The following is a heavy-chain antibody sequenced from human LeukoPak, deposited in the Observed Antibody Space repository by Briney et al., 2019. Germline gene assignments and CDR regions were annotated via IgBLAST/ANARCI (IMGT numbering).Heavy chain of an antibody. J-gene: IGHJ4*02. CDR2: ISSSSSYI. Sequence: PGGSLRLSCAASGSTFSNYNMNWVRQTPGKGLEWVSSISSSSSYIYYADSVKGRFTISRDNARNTLYLQMNSLRAEDTAVYYCAKSDYFDSWGQGTLVTVSS. CDR3: AKSDYFDS. V-gene: IGHV3-21*01. CDR1: GSTFSNYN.